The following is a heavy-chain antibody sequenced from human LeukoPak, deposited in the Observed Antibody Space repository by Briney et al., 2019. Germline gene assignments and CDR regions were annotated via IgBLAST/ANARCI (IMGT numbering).Heavy chain of an antibody. CDR3: ARGGVINHFDY. J-gene: IGHJ4*02. D-gene: IGHD3-10*01. CDR2: INWNGGST. V-gene: IGHV3-20*04. Sequence: GGSLRLSCAASGFSFDDYGMSWVRQAPGKGLEWVSGINWNGGSTGYADSVKGRFTISRDNAKNSLYLQMNSLRAEDTALYYCARGGVINHFDYWGQGTLVTVSS. CDR1: GFSFDDYG.